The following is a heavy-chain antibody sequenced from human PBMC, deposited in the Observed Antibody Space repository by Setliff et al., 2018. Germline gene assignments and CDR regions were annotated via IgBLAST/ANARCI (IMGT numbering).Heavy chain of an antibody. CDR2: IYHSGKI. J-gene: IGHJ6*02. CDR1: GYSISSGYF. D-gene: IGHD6-19*01. CDR3: ARLLAGTGGFFYYGVDV. V-gene: IGHV4-38-2*01. Sequence: PSETLSLTCAVSGYSISSGYFWGWIRQPPGKGLVWIGSIYHSGKIYYNPSLKSRVTLSVDTSKDQFSLKLRSVTAADTAVYYCARLLAGTGGFFYYGVDVGGQGTTVTVSS.